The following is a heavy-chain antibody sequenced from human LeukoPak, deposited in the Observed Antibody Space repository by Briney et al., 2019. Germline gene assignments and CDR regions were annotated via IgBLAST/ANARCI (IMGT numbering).Heavy chain of an antibody. CDR2: LYTGRIR. D-gene: IGHD2-8*01. J-gene: IGHJ4*02. Sequence: PGWSLRLSYEASGFSVNNNYMSWFRLAPGKGLKWVSVLYTGRIRYYAHFVRGRFTNSRDDSNNTLYLQMNNLRAEDTAIYYCTKMFTKDNWYGGPDYWGQGTLVTVSS. CDR1: GFSVNNNY. V-gene: IGHV3-53*01. CDR3: TKMFTKDNWYGGPDY.